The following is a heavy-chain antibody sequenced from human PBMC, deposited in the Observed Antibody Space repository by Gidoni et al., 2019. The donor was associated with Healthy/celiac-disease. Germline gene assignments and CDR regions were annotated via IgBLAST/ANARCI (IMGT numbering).Heavy chain of an antibody. CDR2: FDPEDGET. V-gene: IGHV1-24*01. D-gene: IGHD6-13*01. CDR1: GYTLSELS. J-gene: IGHJ6*02. CDR3: ATPSIAAAGTLGMDV. Sequence: VQLVQSGAEVKKPGAYVKVSRWVSGYTLSELSMHWVRQDPGNGLEWMGGFDPEDGETIYAQKFQGRVTMTEDTSTDTAYMELSSLRSEDTAVYYCATPSIAAAGTLGMDVWGQGTTVTVSS.